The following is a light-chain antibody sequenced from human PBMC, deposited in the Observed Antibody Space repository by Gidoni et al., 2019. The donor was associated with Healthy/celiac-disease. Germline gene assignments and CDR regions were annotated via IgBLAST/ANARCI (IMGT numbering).Light chain of an antibody. CDR3: SSYTSSSTWV. V-gene: IGLV2-14*03. CDR2: DVS. CDR1: SSDVGCYNY. Sequence: QSALTQPAAVSGSPGQSITISCTGTSSDVGCYNYVTWYQQHPGKAPKLIIYDVSNRPSGVSNRFSGSKSGTTASLTISGLQAEDEADYYCSSYTSSSTWVFGGGTKLTVL. J-gene: IGLJ3*02.